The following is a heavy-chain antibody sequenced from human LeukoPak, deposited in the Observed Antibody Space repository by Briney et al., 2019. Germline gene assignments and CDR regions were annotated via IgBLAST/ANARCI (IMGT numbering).Heavy chain of an antibody. D-gene: IGHD3-22*01. CDR1: GFTFSSYG. CDR3: ARGLHSSDAFDI. CDR2: IRNDGSNK. J-gene: IGHJ3*02. Sequence: GGSLRLSCAASGFTFSSYGMHWVRQAPGKGLEWVAFIRNDGSNKYYADSVKGRFTISRDNAKDSLYLQMNSLRAEDTAMYYCARGLHSSDAFDIWGQGTMVTVSS. V-gene: IGHV3-30*02.